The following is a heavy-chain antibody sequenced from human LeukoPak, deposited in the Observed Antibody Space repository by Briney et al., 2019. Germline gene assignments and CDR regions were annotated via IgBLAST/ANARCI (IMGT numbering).Heavy chain of an antibody. V-gene: IGHV1-69*02. CDR2: IIPILGIA. CDR1: GGTVSSYT. CDR3: ARGPSSGAFDI. D-gene: IGHD6-6*01. J-gene: IGHJ3*02. Sequence: GASVKVSCKASGGTVSSYTISWVRQAPGQGLEWMGRIIPILGIANYAQKFQGRVTITADKSTSTAYMELSSLRSEDTAVYYCARGPSSGAFDIWGQGTMVTVSS.